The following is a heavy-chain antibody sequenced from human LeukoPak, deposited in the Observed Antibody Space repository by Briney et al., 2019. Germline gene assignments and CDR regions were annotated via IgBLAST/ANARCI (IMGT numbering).Heavy chain of an antibody. V-gene: IGHV1-24*01. D-gene: IGHD1-26*01. J-gene: IGHJ5*02. CDR2: FDPEDGET. Sequence: ASVKVSCKVSGYTLTELSMHWVRQAPGKGLEWMGGFDPEDGETIYAQKFQGRVTMTEDTSTDTAYMELSSLRSEDTAVYYCARDYYVGAILDWFDPWGQGTLVTVSS. CDR1: GYTLTELS. CDR3: ARDYYVGAILDWFDP.